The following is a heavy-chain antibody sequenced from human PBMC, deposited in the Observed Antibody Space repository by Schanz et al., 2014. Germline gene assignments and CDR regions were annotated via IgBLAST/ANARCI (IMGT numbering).Heavy chain of an antibody. D-gene: IGHD3-16*01. Sequence: VQLVESGGGLVKPGGSLRLSCAASGFIFSDYYMAWIRQAPGKGPEWVANIKHDGSVKDYVDSVKGRFTISRDNSKNSLYLQMNSLRSGDTAVYYCTKGRTFGRWGQGTLVTVSS. CDR3: TKGRTFGR. CDR1: GFIFSDYY. CDR2: IKHDGSVK. V-gene: IGHV3-7*03. J-gene: IGHJ4*02.